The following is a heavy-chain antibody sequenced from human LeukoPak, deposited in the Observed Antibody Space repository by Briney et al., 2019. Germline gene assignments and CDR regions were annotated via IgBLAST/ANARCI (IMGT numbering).Heavy chain of an antibody. CDR2: IIPIFGTA. J-gene: IGHJ3*02. CDR3: ARGARLGEVSSFPGGI. Sequence: SVKVSCKASGGTFSSYAISWVRPAPGQGLEWMGGIIPIFGTANYAQKFQGRVTITADESTSTAYMELSSLRSGDTAVYYCARGARLGEVSSFPGGIWGQGTMVTVSS. CDR1: GGTFSSYA. V-gene: IGHV1-69*13. D-gene: IGHD3-16*02.